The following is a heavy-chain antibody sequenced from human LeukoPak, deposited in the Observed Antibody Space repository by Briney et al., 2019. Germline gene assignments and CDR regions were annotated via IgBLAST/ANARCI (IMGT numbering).Heavy chain of an antibody. V-gene: IGHV1-2*06. CDR3: ARDPSSGVGATM. CDR2: INPNSGGT. J-gene: IGHJ4*02. Sequence: ASVKVSCKASGYTFTGYHMHWVRQAPGQGLEWMGRINPNSGGTNYAQKFQGRVTMTRDASISTAYMELSRLRSDDTAVYYCARDPSSGVGATMWGQGTLVTVSS. D-gene: IGHD1-26*01. CDR1: GYTFTGYH.